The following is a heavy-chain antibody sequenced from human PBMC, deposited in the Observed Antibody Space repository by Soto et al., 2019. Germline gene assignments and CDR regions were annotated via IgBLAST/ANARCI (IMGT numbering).Heavy chain of an antibody. Sequence: LSLTCTVSGGSISSYYWSWIRQPPGKGLEWIGYIYYSGSTNYNPSLKSRVTISVDTSKNQFSLKLSSVTAADTAVYYCARFNGYYDFYYYYYGMDVWGQGTTVTVSS. D-gene: IGHD3-22*01. V-gene: IGHV4-59*01. CDR3: ARFNGYYDFYYYYYGMDV. CDR2: IYYSGST. J-gene: IGHJ6*02. CDR1: GGSISSYY.